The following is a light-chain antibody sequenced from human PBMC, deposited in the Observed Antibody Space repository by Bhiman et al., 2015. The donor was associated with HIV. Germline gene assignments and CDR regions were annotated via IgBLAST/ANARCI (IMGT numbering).Light chain of an antibody. J-gene: IGLJ2*01. CDR1: KLGDKY. CDR2: QDS. Sequence: SYELTQPPSVSVSPGQTASITCSGDKLGDKYACWCQQRPGQSPVLVIYQDSKRPSGIPERFSGSNSGNTATLTISGTQTMDEADYYCQAWDSSTKIFGGGTKLTVL. V-gene: IGLV3-1*01. CDR3: QAWDSSTKI.